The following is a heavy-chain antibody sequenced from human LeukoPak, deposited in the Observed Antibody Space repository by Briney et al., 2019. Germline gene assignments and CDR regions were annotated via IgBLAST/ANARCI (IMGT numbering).Heavy chain of an antibody. D-gene: IGHD6-6*01. CDR3: AKGGAYTSSSCDY. V-gene: IGHV3-23*01. J-gene: IGHJ4*02. CDR1: GFTFSSSA. Sequence: GGSLRLSCAASGFTFSSSAMHWVRQTPGKGLEWVSGISATTDYTYYADSVKGRFTISRDSSNNMLYLQMTNLRAEDTALYYCAKGGAYTSSSCDYWGQGTLVTVSS. CDR2: ISATTDYT.